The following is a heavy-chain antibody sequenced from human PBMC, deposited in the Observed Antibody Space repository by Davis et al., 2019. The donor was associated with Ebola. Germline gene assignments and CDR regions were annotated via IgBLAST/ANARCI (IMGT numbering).Heavy chain of an antibody. CDR3: ARFGGYSSGHFDY. CDR1: GFTFSSYW. Sequence: GESLKISCAVSGFTFSSYWMHWVRHAPGKGLVWVSRINSDGSSTSYADSVKGRFTISRDNAKNTLYLQMNSLRAEDTAVYYCARFGGYSSGHFDYWGQGTLVTVSS. V-gene: IGHV3-74*01. J-gene: IGHJ4*02. CDR2: INSDGSST. D-gene: IGHD6-19*01.